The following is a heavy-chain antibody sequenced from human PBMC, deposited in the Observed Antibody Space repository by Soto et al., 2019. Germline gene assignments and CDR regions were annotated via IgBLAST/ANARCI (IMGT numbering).Heavy chain of an antibody. CDR2: IYYSGST. Sequence: PSETLSLTCTVSGGSISSYYWSWIRQPPGKGLEWIGYIYYSGSTNYNPSLKSRVTISVDTSENQFYLKLSSVTAADTAVYYCARHGYSYGYPSNFDYWRQGTLVTV. V-gene: IGHV4-59*08. D-gene: IGHD5-18*01. CDR1: GGSISSYY. J-gene: IGHJ4*02. CDR3: ARHGYSYGYPSNFDY.